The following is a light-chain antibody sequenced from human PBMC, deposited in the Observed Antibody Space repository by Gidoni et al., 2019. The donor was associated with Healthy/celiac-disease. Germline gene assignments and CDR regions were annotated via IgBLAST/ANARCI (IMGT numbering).Light chain of an antibody. Sequence: DIQMTQSPSSLSASVGDRVTITCRASQSISSYLNWYQQKPGKAPKLLIYAASSLQSGVPPRVSGSGSGTDFTLTISSLQPEDFATYYCQQSYSTPPLTFGGGTKVEIK. CDR3: QQSYSTPPLT. V-gene: IGKV1-39*01. J-gene: IGKJ4*01. CDR2: AAS. CDR1: QSISSY.